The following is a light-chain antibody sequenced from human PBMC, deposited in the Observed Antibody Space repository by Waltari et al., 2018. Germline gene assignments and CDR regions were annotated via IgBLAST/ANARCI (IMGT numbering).Light chain of an antibody. Sequence: QSALTQPASVSGSPGQSITISCTGTSSDVGGYNYVSWYQQHPGKAPKRMIYDVSNRPSGVSNRFSGSKSGNTASLTISGLQAEDEADYHCSSYSSSSTLVVFGGGTKLTVL. V-gene: IGLV2-14*03. CDR1: SSDVGGYNY. CDR2: DVS. J-gene: IGLJ2*01. CDR3: SSYSSSSTLVV.